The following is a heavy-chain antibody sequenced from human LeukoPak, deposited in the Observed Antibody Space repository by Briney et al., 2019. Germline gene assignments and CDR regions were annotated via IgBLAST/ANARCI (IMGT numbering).Heavy chain of an antibody. CDR2: IYYSGST. D-gene: IGHD1-14*01. CDR1: GGSTSSYY. CDR3: ARRGNWFDP. Sequence: SETLSLTCTVSGGSTSSYYWSWIRQPPGKGLEWIGYIYYSGSTNYNPSLKSRVTISVDTSKNQFSLKLSSVTAADTAVYYCARRGNWFDPWGQGTLVTVSS. J-gene: IGHJ5*02. V-gene: IGHV4-59*01.